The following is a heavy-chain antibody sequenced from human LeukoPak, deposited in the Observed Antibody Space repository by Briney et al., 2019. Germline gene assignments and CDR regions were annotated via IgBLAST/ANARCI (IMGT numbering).Heavy chain of an antibody. CDR3: AGSTSQNYYYMDV. CDR1: DYSISSGFY. CDR2: IYHSGST. D-gene: IGHD2-2*01. J-gene: IGHJ6*03. V-gene: IGHV4-38-2*02. Sequence: SETLSLTCTVSDYSISSGFYWGWVRQPPGKGLEWIGTIYHSGSTYHNPSLKSRVTISLDTSKNQLSLKLNSATAADTAVYYCAGSTSQNYYYMDVWDKGATVTVSS.